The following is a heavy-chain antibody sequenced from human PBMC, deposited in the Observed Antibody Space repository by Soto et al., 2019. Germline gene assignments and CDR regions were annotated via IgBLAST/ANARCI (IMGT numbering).Heavy chain of an antibody. Sequence: SETLSLTCTVSGGSISGYYWSWIRRPPGKGLEWIGYIYSNGATNYNPSLKSRITISVDTSKNQFSLNLSSVTAADTAVYYCARHWGAVAGTKRWFDPWGQGTLVTVS. J-gene: IGHJ5*02. V-gene: IGHV4-59*08. CDR3: ARHWGAVAGTKRWFDP. D-gene: IGHD6-19*01. CDR2: IYSNGAT. CDR1: GGSISGYY.